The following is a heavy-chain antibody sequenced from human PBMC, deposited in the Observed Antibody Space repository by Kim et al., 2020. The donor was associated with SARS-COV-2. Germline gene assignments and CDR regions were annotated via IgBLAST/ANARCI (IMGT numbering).Heavy chain of an antibody. V-gene: IGHV3-74*01. CDR3: ARGNSGYDSSLPLYYYYYGMDV. CDR2: INSDGSST. J-gene: IGHJ6*02. Sequence: GGSLRLSCAASGFTFSSYWMHWVRQAPGKGLVWVSRINSDGSSTSYSDSVKGRFTISRDNAKNTLYLQMNSLRAEDTAVYYCARGNSGYDSSLPLYYYYYGMDVWGQGTTVTVSS. CDR1: GFTFSSYW. D-gene: IGHD5-12*01.